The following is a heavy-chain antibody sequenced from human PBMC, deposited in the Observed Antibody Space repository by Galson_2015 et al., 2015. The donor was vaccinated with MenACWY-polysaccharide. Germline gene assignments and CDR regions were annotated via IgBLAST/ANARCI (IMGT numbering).Heavy chain of an antibody. V-gene: IGHV3-21*01. CDR3: ARDYGGGWELLRGGGDY. J-gene: IGHJ4*02. CDR1: GFTFSSYS. Sequence: SLRLSCAASGFTFSSYSMNWVRQAPGKGLEWVSSISSSSSYIYYADSVKGRFTISRDNAKNSLYLQMNSLRAEDTAVYYCARDYGGGWELLRGGGDYWGQGTLVTVSS. D-gene: IGHD1-26*01. CDR2: ISSSSSYI.